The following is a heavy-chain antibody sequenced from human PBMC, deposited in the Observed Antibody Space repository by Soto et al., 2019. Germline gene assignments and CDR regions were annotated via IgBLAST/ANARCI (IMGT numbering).Heavy chain of an antibody. V-gene: IGHV4-30-2*01. CDR2: IYHNGGT. J-gene: IGHJ4*01. CDR3: ARLDAYNPFDY. D-gene: IGHD1-1*01. Sequence: SETLSLTCAVSGDSISSGGYYWSWIRQPPGKGLEWIGYIYHNGGTYYNPSLESRVTISVERSKNQFSLKLTSVTAADTAVFYCARLDAYNPFDYWVHGILVTVYS. CDR1: GDSISSGGYY.